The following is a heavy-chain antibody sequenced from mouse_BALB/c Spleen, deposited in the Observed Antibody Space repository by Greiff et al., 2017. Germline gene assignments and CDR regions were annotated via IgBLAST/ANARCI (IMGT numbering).Heavy chain of an antibody. V-gene: IGHV5-9*03. CDR2: ISSGGGNT. CDR3: ARWGSSYEDAMDY. J-gene: IGHJ4*01. Sequence: EVQLVESGGGLVQPGGSRKLSCAASGFTFSSYTMSWVRQTPEKRLEWVATISSGGGNTYYPDSVKGRFTISRDNAKNNLYLQMSSLRSEDTALYYCARWGSSYEDAMDYWGQGTSVTVSS. D-gene: IGHD1-1*01. CDR1: GFTFSSYT.